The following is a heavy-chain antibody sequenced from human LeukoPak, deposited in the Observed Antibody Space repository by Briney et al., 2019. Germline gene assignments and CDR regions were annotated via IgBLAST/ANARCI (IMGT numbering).Heavy chain of an antibody. Sequence: PGGSLRLPCAASGFTFSSYAMSWVRQAPGKGLEWVSAISGSSGATYYADSAKGRFTISRDNSKNTLYLQMNSLRVEDTAVYYCARGFRGRFGGYYYYMDVWGKGTTVTVSS. D-gene: IGHD3-16*01. CDR1: GFTFSSYA. J-gene: IGHJ6*03. CDR3: ARGFRGRFGGYYYYMDV. V-gene: IGHV3-23*01. CDR2: ISGSSGAT.